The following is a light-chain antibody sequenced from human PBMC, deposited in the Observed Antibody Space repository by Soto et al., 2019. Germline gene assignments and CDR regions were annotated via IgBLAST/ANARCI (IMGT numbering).Light chain of an antibody. Sequence: DIQMTQSPSSLSASVGDRVTITCRARQGIRNDLGWSQQKPGKAPKRLIYAASSLQSGVPSRFSGSGSGTDFTLKIPHLQPEDFTHYSCLQHNSYPWTFGQGTKVEIK. CDR3: LQHNSYPWT. J-gene: IGKJ1*01. CDR2: AAS. V-gene: IGKV1-17*02. CDR1: QGIRND.